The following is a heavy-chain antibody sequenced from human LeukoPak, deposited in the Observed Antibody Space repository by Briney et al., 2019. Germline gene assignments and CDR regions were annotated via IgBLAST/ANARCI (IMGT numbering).Heavy chain of an antibody. CDR2: IYHSGST. CDR1: GGSISSYY. D-gene: IGHD4-11*01. J-gene: IGHJ3*02. Sequence: PSETLSLTCTVSGGSISSYYWGWIRQPPGKGLEWIGSIYHSGSTYYNPSLKSRVTISVDTSKNQFSLKLSSVTAADTAVYYCASSLLHRRAFDIWGQGTMVTVSS. CDR3: ASSLLHRRAFDI. V-gene: IGHV4-38-2*02.